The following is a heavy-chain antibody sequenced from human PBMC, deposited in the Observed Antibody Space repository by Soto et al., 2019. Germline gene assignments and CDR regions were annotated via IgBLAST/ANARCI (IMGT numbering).Heavy chain of an antibody. D-gene: IGHD6-13*01. CDR1: GYTFTSYA. V-gene: IGHV1-3*05. Sequence: QVQLVQSGAEEKKPGASVKVSCKASGYTFTSYAMHWVRQAPGQRLEWMGWINAGNGNTKYSQKFQGRVTITRDTSASTAYMELSSLRSEDTAVYYCARRSSWWLSPFDYWGQGTLVTVSS. CDR2: INAGNGNT. J-gene: IGHJ4*02. CDR3: ARRSSWWLSPFDY.